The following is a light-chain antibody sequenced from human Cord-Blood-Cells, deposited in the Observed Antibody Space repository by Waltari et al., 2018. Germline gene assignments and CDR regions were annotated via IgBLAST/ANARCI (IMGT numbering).Light chain of an antibody. Sequence: QSALTQPPSVSGSPGQSITLSCTGTSRDVGRYNLVSWYQQHPGKAPKLMIYEGSKRPSGVSNRFSGSKSGNTASLTISGLQAEDEDDYYCCSYAGSSTWVFGGGTKRTVL. J-gene: IGLJ3*02. CDR1: SRDVGRYNL. CDR3: CSYAGSSTWV. V-gene: IGLV2-23*01. CDR2: EGS.